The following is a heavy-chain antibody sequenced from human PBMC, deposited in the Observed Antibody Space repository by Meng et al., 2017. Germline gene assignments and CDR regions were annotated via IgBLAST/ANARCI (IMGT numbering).Heavy chain of an antibody. CDR3: VRGSGSYSS. J-gene: IGHJ5*02. Sequence: GQLVEAGGGLVKPGGALRLSCAASGFTFTTSTMNWVRQAPGKGLEWVSSISSSSTYKYYADSVKGRFTISRDDPNNSLYVQMNSLIAGDTAVYYCVRGSGSYSSWGQGTLVTVSS. D-gene: IGHD1-26*01. CDR1: GFTFTTST. V-gene: IGHV3-21*02. CDR2: ISSSSTYK.